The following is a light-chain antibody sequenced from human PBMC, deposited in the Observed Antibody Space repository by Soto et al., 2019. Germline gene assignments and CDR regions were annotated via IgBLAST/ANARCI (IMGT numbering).Light chain of an antibody. Sequence: DIVLTQSPGTLSLSPGERATLSCRASQIISSTYLGWYQQKPGQAPRLLIYGASSRATGIPDRFSGSGSGTDFTLTISRLEPEDFVVYYCQQYSSLPHTFGQGTKLEVK. J-gene: IGKJ2*01. V-gene: IGKV3-20*01. CDR3: QQYSSLPHT. CDR2: GAS. CDR1: QIISSTY.